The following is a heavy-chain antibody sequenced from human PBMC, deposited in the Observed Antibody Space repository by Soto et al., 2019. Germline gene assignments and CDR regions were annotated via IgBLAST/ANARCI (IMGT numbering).Heavy chain of an antibody. CDR2: IIPVFQTA. CDR3: ARGGSGYTWFNEF. V-gene: IGHV1-69*13. D-gene: IGHD3-22*01. Sequence: GASVKVSCKASGGLFSSYPISWVRQVPGQGLEWMGVIIPVFQTAYYTQRFQGRVTITADESTNTAYMERSSLRSEDTAIYYCARGGSGYTWFNEFWGQGTRVTVS. CDR1: GGLFSSYP. J-gene: IGHJ4*02.